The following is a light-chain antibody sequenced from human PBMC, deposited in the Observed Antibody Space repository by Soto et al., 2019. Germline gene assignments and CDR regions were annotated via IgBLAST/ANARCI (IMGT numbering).Light chain of an antibody. CDR2: KAS. CDR3: QQYNSYPIFT. V-gene: IGKV1-5*03. J-gene: IGKJ3*01. CDR1: QSISSW. Sequence: DIQMTQSPSTLSASVGDRVTITCRASQSISSWLAWYQQKPGKAPKLLIYKASSLESGVPSRFSGSGSGTEFTLNISSPQPDDFATYYCQQYNSYPIFTFGPGTKVDIK.